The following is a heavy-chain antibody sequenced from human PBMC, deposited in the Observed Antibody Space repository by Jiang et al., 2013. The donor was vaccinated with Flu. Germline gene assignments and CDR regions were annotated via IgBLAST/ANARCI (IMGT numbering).Heavy chain of an antibody. Sequence: VKPSETLSLTCTVSGGSISSSSFCWGWIRQPPGKGLEWIGSIYYSGTTYYNPSLKNRVTISVDTSKNQFSLKLSSVTAADTAVYYCARAYLYYFDYWGQGTLVTVSS. CDR2: IYYSGTT. V-gene: IGHV4-39*07. D-gene: IGHD2/OR15-2a*01. CDR1: GGSISSSSFC. CDR3: ARAYLYYFDY. J-gene: IGHJ4*02.